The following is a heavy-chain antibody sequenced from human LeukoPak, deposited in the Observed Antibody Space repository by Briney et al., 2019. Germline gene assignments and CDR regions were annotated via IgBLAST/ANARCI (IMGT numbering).Heavy chain of an antibody. J-gene: IGHJ4*02. CDR3: ARHTSYGHFDY. CDR2: IYYSGST. D-gene: IGHD3-10*01. Sequence: PSETLSLTCTVSGGSISSYYWSWIRQPPGKGLEWIGYIYYSGSTSYNPSLKSRVTISIDTSKNQFSLQLTSVTAADTAVYYCARHTSYGHFDYWGQGALVTVSS. CDR1: GGSISSYY. V-gene: IGHV4-59*08.